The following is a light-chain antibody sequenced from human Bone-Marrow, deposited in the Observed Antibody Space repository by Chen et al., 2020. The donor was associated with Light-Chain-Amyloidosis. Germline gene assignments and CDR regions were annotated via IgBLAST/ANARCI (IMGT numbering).Light chain of an antibody. CDR1: DLPTKY. V-gene: IGLV3-25*03. Sequence: SYELTQPPSVSVSPGQTARITCSGDDLPTKYAYWYQQKPGQAPVLVSHRDTERPSGISERFSGYSSGTTATLPISGVQAEDEADYHCQSADSSGTYEVIFGGGTKLTVL. J-gene: IGLJ2*01. CDR3: QSADSSGTYEVI. CDR2: RDT.